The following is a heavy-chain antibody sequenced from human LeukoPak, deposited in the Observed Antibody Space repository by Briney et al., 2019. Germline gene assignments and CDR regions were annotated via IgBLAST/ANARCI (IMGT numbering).Heavy chain of an antibody. Sequence: GWSLRLSCAASGFTFSSYAVHWVRQAPGKGLEWVAFISYDGANKFYADSAKGRFTISRDNSDNALYLQMKSLRPDDTAVFYCARGSPAGANFDYWGQGTLVTVSS. D-gene: IGHD7-27*01. V-gene: IGHV3-30-3*01. CDR3: ARGSPAGANFDY. J-gene: IGHJ4*02. CDR1: GFTFSSYA. CDR2: ISYDGANK.